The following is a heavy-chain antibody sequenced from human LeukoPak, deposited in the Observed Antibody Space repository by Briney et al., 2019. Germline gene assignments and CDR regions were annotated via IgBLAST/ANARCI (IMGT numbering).Heavy chain of an antibody. CDR3: ARVESWEHSGSSQDAFDI. D-gene: IGHD1-26*01. CDR2: ISAYNGNT. CDR1: GYTFTSYG. Sequence: GASVKVSCKASGYTFTSYGISWVRQAPVQGLEWMGWISAYNGNTNYAQKLQGRVTMTTDTSTSTAYIELRGLRSDDTAVYYCARVESWEHSGSSQDAFDIWGQGTMVTVSS. J-gene: IGHJ3*02. V-gene: IGHV1-18*01.